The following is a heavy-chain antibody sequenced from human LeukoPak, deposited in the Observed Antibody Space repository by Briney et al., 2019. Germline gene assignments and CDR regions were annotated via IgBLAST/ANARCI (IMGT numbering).Heavy chain of an antibody. J-gene: IGHJ5*02. D-gene: IGHD3-22*01. V-gene: IGHV4-59*12. CDR1: GGSISSYY. Sequence: SETLSLTCTVSGGSISSYYWSWIRQPPGKGLEWIGYIYYSGSTNYNPSLKSRVTISVDTSKNQFSLKLNSVTAADTAVYYCARGGTYYYDSSGYKENNWFDPWGQGTLVTVSS. CDR2: IYYSGST. CDR3: ARGGTYYYDSSGYKENNWFDP.